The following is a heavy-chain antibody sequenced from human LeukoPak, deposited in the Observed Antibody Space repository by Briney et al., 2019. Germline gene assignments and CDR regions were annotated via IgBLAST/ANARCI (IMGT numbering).Heavy chain of an antibody. J-gene: IGHJ3*02. CDR1: GFTFSSCE. V-gene: IGHV3-48*03. CDR3: ARGVVTADDAFDI. D-gene: IGHD2-21*02. Sequence: PGGSLRLSCAASGFTFSSCEMNWVRQAPGKGLGWVSYISSGGSTIFYADSVKGRFTISRDNAKNSLYLQMNSLRAEDTAVYYCARGVVTADDAFDIWGQGTMVTVSS. CDR2: ISSGGSTI.